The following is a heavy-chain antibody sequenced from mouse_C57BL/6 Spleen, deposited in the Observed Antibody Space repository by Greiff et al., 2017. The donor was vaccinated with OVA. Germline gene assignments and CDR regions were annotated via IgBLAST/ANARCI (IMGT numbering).Heavy chain of an antibody. V-gene: IGHV14-2*01. J-gene: IGHJ2*01. CDR1: GFNIKDYY. D-gene: IGHD1-1*01. CDR3: ARYYGSSYYFDY. CDR2: IDPEDGET. Sequence: DVKLVESGAELVKPGASVKLSCTASGFNIKDYYMHWVKQRTEQGLEWIGRIDPEDGETKYAPKFQGKATITADTSSNTAYLQLSSLTSEDTAVYYCARYYGSSYYFDYWGQGTTLTVSS.